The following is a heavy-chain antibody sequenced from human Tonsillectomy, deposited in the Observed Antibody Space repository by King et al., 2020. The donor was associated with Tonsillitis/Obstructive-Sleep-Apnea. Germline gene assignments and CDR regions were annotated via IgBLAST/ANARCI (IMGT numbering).Heavy chain of an antibody. CDR2: ISYDGSSN. CDR3: ARDLTPDVWRRYYWDGGMDV. CDR1: GFTFSSYA. D-gene: IGHD3-16*01. J-gene: IGHJ6*02. V-gene: IGHV3-30*04. Sequence: VQLVESGGGVVQPGRSLRLSCAASGFTFSSYAIHWVRQAPGKGLEWVAVISYDGSSNYYADYVKGRFTISRDKSKNTLYLQMNSLRAEDTAVYYCARDLTPDVWRRYYWDGGMDVWGQGTTVTVSS.